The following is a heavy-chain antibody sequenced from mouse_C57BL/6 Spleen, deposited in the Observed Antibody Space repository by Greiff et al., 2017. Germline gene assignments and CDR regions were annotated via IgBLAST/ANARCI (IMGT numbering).Heavy chain of an antibody. CDR2: LYPGDGDT. CDR3: ARARYSNQPSWFAY. D-gene: IGHD2-5*01. Sequence: QVQLKQSGPELVKPGASVKISCKASGYAFSSSWMNWVKQRPGKGLEWIGRLYPGDGDTNYNGKFKGKATLTADKSSSTAYMQLSSLTSEDSAVYFCARARYSNQPSWFAYWGQGTLVTVSA. V-gene: IGHV1-82*01. CDR1: GYAFSSSW. J-gene: IGHJ3*01.